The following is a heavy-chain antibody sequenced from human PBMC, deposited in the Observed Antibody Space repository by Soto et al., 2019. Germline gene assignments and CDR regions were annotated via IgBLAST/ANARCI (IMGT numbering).Heavy chain of an antibody. V-gene: IGHV4-4*02. CDR3: GRSTLLVGATTVTTFDY. CDR2: IYHSGST. CDR1: GGSISSSNW. J-gene: IGHJ4*02. Sequence: SETLSLTCAVSGGSISSSNWWSWVRQPPGKGLEWIGEIYHSGSTNYNPSLKSRVTISVDNSKNQFSLKLSSVTAADTAVYYRGRSTLLVGATTVTTFDYWGQGTLVTVSS. D-gene: IGHD1-26*01.